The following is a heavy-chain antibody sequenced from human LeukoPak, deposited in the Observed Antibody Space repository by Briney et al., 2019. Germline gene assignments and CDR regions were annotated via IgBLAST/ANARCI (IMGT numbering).Heavy chain of an antibody. V-gene: IGHV3-21*01. CDR2: ISSSSSYI. J-gene: IGHJ4*02. Sequence: GGSLRLSCAASGFTVSSDFMSWVRQAPGKGLEWVSSISSSSSYIYYADSVKGRFTISRDNAKNSLYLQMNSLRAEDTAVYYCARTLGQGRAMDYWGQGTLVTVSS. D-gene: IGHD2-15*01. CDR1: GFTVSSDF. CDR3: ARTLGQGRAMDY.